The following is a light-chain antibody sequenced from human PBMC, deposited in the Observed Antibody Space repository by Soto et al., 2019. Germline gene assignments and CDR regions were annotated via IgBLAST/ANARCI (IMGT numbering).Light chain of an antibody. V-gene: IGKV1-33*01. CDR2: DAS. CDR1: EDISKS. J-gene: IGKJ3*01. Sequence: DIQMTQSPSSLSASVGDRVTITCQASEDISKSLNWYQQKPGKAPDLLIYDASNLETGVPSNFSGSRSGTAFTFTISSLQPEDIATYNCQQSHNLPFTFGPGTKVEIK. CDR3: QQSHNLPFT.